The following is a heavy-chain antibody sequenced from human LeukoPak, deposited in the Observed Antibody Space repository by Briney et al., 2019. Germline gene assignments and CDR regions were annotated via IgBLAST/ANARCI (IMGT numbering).Heavy chain of an antibody. J-gene: IGHJ2*01. CDR2: IYSGGST. CDR3: ARVVGQQLVLYWYFDL. CDR1: GFTVSSNY. V-gene: IGHV3-66*01. Sequence: GGSLRLSCVVSGFTVSSNYMSWVRQAPGKGLEWVSVIYSGGSTYYADSVKGRFTISRDNSKNTLYLQMNSLRAEDTAVYYCARVVGQQLVLYWYFDLWGRGTLVTVSS. D-gene: IGHD6-13*01.